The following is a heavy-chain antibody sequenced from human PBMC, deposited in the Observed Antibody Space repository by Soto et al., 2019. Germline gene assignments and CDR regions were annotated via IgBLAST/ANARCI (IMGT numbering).Heavy chain of an antibody. CDR1: GGTFVRHV. CDR3: ATPACAATWCSPSHNLDH. Sequence: QVQLVQSGAEVKKPESSVKVSCKTSGGTFVRHVISWVRQAPGQGPEWMGKINPLSGIPNYAQKFQDRVTFTADTESSTAYMELSSLRPDDTAVYYCATPACAATWCSPSHNLDHWGQGTLVTVSS. J-gene: IGHJ4*02. D-gene: IGHD2-2*01. CDR2: INPLSGIP. V-gene: IGHV1-69*09.